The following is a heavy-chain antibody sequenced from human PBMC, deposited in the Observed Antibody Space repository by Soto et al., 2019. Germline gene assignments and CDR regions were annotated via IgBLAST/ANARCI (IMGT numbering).Heavy chain of an antibody. CDR2: INHSGST. J-gene: IGHJ5*02. D-gene: IGHD2-15*01. V-gene: IGHV4-34*01. CDR1: GGSFSGYY. Sequence: SETLSLTCAVYGGSFSGYYWSWIRQPPGKGLEWIGEINHSGSTNYNPSLKSRVTISVDTSKNQFSLKLSSVTAADTAVYYCAFGGTPRWFDPWGQGTLVTVSS. CDR3: AFGGTPRWFDP.